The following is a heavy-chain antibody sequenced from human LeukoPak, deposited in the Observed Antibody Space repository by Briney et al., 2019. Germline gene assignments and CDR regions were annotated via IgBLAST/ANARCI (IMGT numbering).Heavy chain of an antibody. CDR2: ISTDGSST. V-gene: IGHV3-74*01. J-gene: IGHJ3*02. Sequence: PGGSLRLSCAASGFTFSSYWMHWVRQAPGKGLVWVSRISTDGSSTNSADSVKGRFTISRDNAKNTLYLQMNSLSAEDTAVYYCVREYSSSSGRAFDIWGQGTMVTVSP. D-gene: IGHD6-6*01. CDR1: GFTFSSYW. CDR3: VREYSSSSGRAFDI.